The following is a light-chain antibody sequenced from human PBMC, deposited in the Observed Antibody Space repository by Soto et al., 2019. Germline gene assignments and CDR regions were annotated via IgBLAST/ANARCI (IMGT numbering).Light chain of an antibody. V-gene: IGLV1-40*01. Sequence: QSVLTQPPSVSGAPGQRVTISCTGSSSDIGAVYDFNWYQQLPGKAPKLLVYGDTNRPSGVPDRFAGSKSGTSASLAITGLQAEDEADYYCQSYDSSLSGSVVFGGGTKLTVL. J-gene: IGLJ2*01. CDR2: GDT. CDR1: SSDIGAVYD. CDR3: QSYDSSLSGSVV.